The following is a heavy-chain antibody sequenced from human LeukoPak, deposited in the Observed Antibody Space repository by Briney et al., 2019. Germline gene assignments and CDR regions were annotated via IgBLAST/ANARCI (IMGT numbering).Heavy chain of an antibody. CDR2: FDPEDGET. D-gene: IGHD3-22*01. V-gene: IGHV1-24*01. CDR3: ATEITYYYDNSGYYLNY. J-gene: IGHJ4*02. Sequence: ASVKVSCKVSGYTLTDLSMHWVRQAPGKGLEWMGGFDPEDGETIYAQKFQGRITMTEDTSTDTAYMELSSLRSEDTAVYYCATEITYYYDNSGYYLNYWGQGTLVTVSP. CDR1: GYTLTDLS.